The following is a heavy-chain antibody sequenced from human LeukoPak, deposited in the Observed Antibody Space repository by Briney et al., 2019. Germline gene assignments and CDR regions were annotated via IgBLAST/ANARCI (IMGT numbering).Heavy chain of an antibody. Sequence: GGSLRLSCAASGFTFSNAWMSWVRQAPGKGLEWVGRIKSKTDGGTTDYAAPVKGRFTISRDDSKNTLYLQMNSLKTEDTAVYYCTTASKYRSYYGYYGMDVWGQGTTVTVSS. J-gene: IGHJ6*02. D-gene: IGHD1-26*01. V-gene: IGHV3-15*01. CDR3: TTASKYRSYYGYYGMDV. CDR1: GFTFSNAW. CDR2: IKSKTDGGTT.